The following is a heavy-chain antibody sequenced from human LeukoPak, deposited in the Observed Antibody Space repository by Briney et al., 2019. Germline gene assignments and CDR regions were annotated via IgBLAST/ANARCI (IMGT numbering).Heavy chain of an antibody. CDR1: GYTFTGYY. CDR2: IYPRDGST. J-gene: IGHJ4*02. CDR3: ARDQEGFDY. Sequence: ASVKVSCKGSGYTFTGYYIHWVRQAPGQGLEWMGMIYPRDGSTSYAQKFQGRVTVTRDTSTSKVHMELSGLRSEDTAVYYCARDQEGFDYWGQGALVTVSS. V-gene: IGHV1-46*01.